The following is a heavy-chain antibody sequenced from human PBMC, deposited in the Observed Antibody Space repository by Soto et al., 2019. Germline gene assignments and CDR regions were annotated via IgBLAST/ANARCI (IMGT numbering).Heavy chain of an antibody. CDR2: INAGGDTT. V-gene: IGHV3-23*01. J-gene: IGHJ4*02. CDR1: GFTFSSTV. Sequence: PGGSLRLSCAASGFTFSSTVMSWVRQAPGKGLEWVSAINAGGDTTYYADSVKGRFSISRDNSKNTLYLQMNSLRAEDTAIYYCAKGEYYDFWSGYSAFDCWGQGT. D-gene: IGHD3-3*01. CDR3: AKGEYYDFWSGYSAFDC.